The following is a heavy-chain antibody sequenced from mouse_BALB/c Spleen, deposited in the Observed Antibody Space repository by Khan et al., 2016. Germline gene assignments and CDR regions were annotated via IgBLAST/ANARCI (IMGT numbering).Heavy chain of an antibody. CDR3: ARFRYAIY. CDR1: GYTFTNYG. J-gene: IGHJ2*01. V-gene: IGHV9-1*02. Sequence: QIQLVQSGPELKKPGETVKISCKASGYTFTNYGMNWVKQAPGKGLQWMGGINTDTGEPTYADDFKGRFAFSLETSASTAYLQINNLKNEDRATYFCARFRYAIYGGQGTTLTVSS. CDR2: INTDTGEP. D-gene: IGHD1-1*01.